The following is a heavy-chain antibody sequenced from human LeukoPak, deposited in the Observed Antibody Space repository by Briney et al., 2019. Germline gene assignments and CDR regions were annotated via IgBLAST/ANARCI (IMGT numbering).Heavy chain of an antibody. CDR3: ARGFDEYYGMDV. D-gene: IGHD2/OR15-2a*01. J-gene: IGHJ6*04. Sequence: GGSLRLSCAASGFTFTIYRMNWVRQAPGKGLEWVANIKQDGSEKYYVGSVKGRFTISRDNARESLYLQMNSLRAEDTAVYYCARGFDEYYGMDVWGKGTSVTVSS. CDR1: GFTFTIYR. V-gene: IGHV3-7*05. CDR2: IKQDGSEK.